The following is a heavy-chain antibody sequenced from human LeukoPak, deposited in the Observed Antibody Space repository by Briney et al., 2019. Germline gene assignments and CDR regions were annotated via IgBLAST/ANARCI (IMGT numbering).Heavy chain of an antibody. D-gene: IGHD2-15*01. CDR3: ARELFRGVGGAFDI. V-gene: IGHV1-18*01. CDR2: ISAYNGNT. Sequence: AASVKVSGKASGYTFTSYGISWVRQAPGQGLEWMGWISAYNGNTNYAQKLQGRVTMTTDTSTSTAYMELRSLRSDDTAVYYCARELFRGVGGAFDIWGQGTMVTVSS. CDR1: GYTFTSYG. J-gene: IGHJ3*02.